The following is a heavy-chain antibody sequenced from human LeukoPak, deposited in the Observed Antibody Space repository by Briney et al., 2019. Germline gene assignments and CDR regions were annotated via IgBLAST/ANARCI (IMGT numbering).Heavy chain of an antibody. CDR2: IWYDGSNK. J-gene: IGHJ4*02. D-gene: IGHD3-16*01. CDR3: AEGVYYGYVWGSPLFYFGY. V-gene: IGHV3-33*06. CDR1: GFTFSSYG. Sequence: GGSLRLSCAASGFTFSSYGMHWVRQAPGKGLEWVAVIWYDGSNKYYADSVKGRFTISRDNSKNTLYLQMNSLRAEDTAVYYCAEGVYYGYVWGSPLFYFGYWGQGTLVTVSS.